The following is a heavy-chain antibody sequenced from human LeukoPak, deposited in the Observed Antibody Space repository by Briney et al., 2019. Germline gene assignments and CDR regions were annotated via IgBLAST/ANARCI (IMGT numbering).Heavy chain of an antibody. CDR2: IYYSGGT. CDR3: ARDRSYYYGSGYPLPLAEYFQH. J-gene: IGHJ1*01. D-gene: IGHD3-10*01. CDR1: GGSISSGDYY. Sequence: PSETLSLTCTVSGGSISSGDYYWSWIRQPPGKGLEWIGYIYYSGGTYYNPSLKSRLTMSVDTSKNQFSLKLSSVTAADTAVYYCARDRSYYYGSGYPLPLAEYFQHWGQGTLVTVSS. V-gene: IGHV4-30-4*02.